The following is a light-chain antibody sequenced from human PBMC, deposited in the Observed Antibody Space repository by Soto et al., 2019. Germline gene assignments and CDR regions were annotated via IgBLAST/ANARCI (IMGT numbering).Light chain of an antibody. CDR1: QRIGTY. V-gene: IGKV1-39*01. CDR2: HIS. J-gene: IGKJ2*01. CDR3: QQSYTTPYS. Sequence: IHMTQSPSSLSASVGDRVTITCRTSQRIGTYLNWYQQIPGKAPRLLISHISTLQGGVPSRFSGSGSGTDFTLSITGLQPEDFATYYCQQSYTTPYSVGQGTKLEIK.